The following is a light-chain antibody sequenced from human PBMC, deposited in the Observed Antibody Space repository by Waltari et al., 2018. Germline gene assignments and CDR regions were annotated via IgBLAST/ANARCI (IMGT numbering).Light chain of an antibody. CDR2: GNK. CDR1: SSNIGADYD. CDR3: QSSDSSLSAHVL. V-gene: IGLV1-40*01. J-gene: IGLJ2*01. Sequence: QSVLTQPPSVSGAPGQRVTISSTGSSSNIGADYDLHWYQQLPGTAPKLLLYGNKNRPSGVPDRFSGSKSGTSASLAITGLQPEDEADYYCQSSDSSLSAHVLFGTGTKLTVL.